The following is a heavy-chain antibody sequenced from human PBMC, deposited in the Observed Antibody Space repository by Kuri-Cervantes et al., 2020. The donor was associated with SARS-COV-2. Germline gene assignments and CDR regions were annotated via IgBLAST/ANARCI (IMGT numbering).Heavy chain of an antibody. V-gene: IGHV3-13*04. CDR1: GFTFSSYD. CDR2: IGTAGDT. Sequence: GESLKISCAASGFTFSSYDMHWVRQATGKGLEWVSAIGTAGDTYYPGSVKGRFTISRENAKNSLYLQMNSLRAGDTAVYYCARAWDYYDSSGYPYWGQGTLVTVSS. J-gene: IGHJ4*02. D-gene: IGHD3-22*01. CDR3: ARAWDYYDSSGYPY.